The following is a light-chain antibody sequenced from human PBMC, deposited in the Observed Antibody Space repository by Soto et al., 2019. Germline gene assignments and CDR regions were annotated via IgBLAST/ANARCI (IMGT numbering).Light chain of an antibody. CDR1: QSVTSGD. CDR2: GSS. V-gene: IGKV3-20*01. CDR3: QQFESSPYT. J-gene: IGKJ2*01. Sequence: EIVLTQSPGTLSLSPGEVATLSCRASQSVTSGDLAWYQHKPGQAPRLLIYGSSRRAPGIPDRFGGSRSGTDFTLTISRLEPEDFAVYYCQQFESSPYTFGQGTKLEIK.